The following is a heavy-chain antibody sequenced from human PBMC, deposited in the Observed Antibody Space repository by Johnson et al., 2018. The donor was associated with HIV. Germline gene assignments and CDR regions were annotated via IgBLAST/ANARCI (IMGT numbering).Heavy chain of an antibody. CDR2: ISNDGSNT. J-gene: IGHJ3*02. CDR1: GFTFSDYS. CDR3: ARGYTWNDVSI. V-gene: IGHV3-30*01. D-gene: IGHD1-1*01. Sequence: QVLLVESGGTVVQPGRSQRLSCAASGFTFSDYSMHWVRQAPGKGLEWVAIISNDGSNTYFADSVKGRFTISRDNFKNTVYLQMNSLRTVDTAVYYCARGYTWNDVSIWGQGTMVTVSS.